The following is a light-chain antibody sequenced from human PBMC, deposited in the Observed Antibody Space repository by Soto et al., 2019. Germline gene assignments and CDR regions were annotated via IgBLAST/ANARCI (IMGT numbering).Light chain of an antibody. CDR1: RSNIGSNS. CDR2: GAN. CDR3: AVWDDGLDCWM. J-gene: IGLJ3*02. V-gene: IGLV1-44*01. Sequence: QSVLPQSPSASGTPGPRVTMSCSGRRSNIGSNSVSWYQKLQGTVPKLLIYGANERPLGVHDRFSGSKSGTAASLAISRLQAEDEAHYYCAVWDDGLDCWMFGGGSKLPVL.